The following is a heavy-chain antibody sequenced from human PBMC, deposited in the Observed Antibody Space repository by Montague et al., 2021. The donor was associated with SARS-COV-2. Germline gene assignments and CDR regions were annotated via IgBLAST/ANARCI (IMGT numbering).Heavy chain of an antibody. D-gene: IGHD3-22*01. Sequence: SETLSLTCAVYGGSFSGYYWSWIRQPPGKGLEWIGDINHSGSTNYNPSLKSRVSISVDTSKNQFSLKLSSVTAADTAVYYCARAIVDVTMMVVVMTGVEHYCDFWGQGTLVTVSS. CDR2: INHSGST. V-gene: IGHV4-34*01. CDR1: GGSFSGYY. CDR3: ARAIVDVTMMVVVMTGVEHYCDF. J-gene: IGHJ4*02.